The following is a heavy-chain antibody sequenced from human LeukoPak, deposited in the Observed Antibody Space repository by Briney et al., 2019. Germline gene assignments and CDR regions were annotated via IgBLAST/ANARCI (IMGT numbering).Heavy chain of an antibody. CDR1: GYTFTSYY. CDR3: ARRGSSSTYYYGMDV. J-gene: IGHJ6*02. Sequence: ASVKVSCKASGYTFTSYYMHWVRQAPGQGPEWMGIINPSGGSTSYAQKFQGRVTMTRDTSTSTVYMELSSLRSEDTAVYYCARRGSSSTYYYGMDVWGQGTTVTVSS. D-gene: IGHD6-6*01. CDR2: INPSGGST. V-gene: IGHV1-46*01.